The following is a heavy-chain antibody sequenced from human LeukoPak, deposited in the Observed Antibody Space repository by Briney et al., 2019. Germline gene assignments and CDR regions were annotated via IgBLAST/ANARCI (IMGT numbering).Heavy chain of an antibody. J-gene: IGHJ4*02. CDR2: ISAYNGNT. D-gene: IGHD6-13*01. Sequence: ASVKVSCKASGYTFTSYGINWVRQAPGQGLEWMGWISAYNGNTNYAQKLQGRVTMTTDTSTSRAYMELRSLRSDDTAVYYCAIQAFSSSWPGFDYWGQGTLGTVSS. CDR3: AIQAFSSSWPGFDY. CDR1: GYTFTSYG. V-gene: IGHV1-18*04.